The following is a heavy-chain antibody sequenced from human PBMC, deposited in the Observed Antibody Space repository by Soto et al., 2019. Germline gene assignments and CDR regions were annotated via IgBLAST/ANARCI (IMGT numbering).Heavy chain of an antibody. J-gene: IGHJ4*02. V-gene: IGHV3-53*01. CDR3: ARGAPISPGTFDF. CDR2: IYSGGST. Sequence: PGGSLRLSCAASGFTFSDYYMHWVRQAPGKELDRVSIIYSGGSTSYADSVKGRFTISRDNSKNTLYLQMNTLRAEDTAVYYCARGAPISPGTFDFWGQGSLVTVSS. CDR1: GFTFSDYY. D-gene: IGHD5-12*01.